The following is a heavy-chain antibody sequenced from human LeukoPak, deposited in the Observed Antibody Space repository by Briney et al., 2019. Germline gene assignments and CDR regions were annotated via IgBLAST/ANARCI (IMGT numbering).Heavy chain of an antibody. CDR3: ARDGPAQMVDLDY. V-gene: IGHV1-2*02. D-gene: IGHD3-10*01. CDR1: GYTFSGTGWY. Sequence: GASVKVSCKASGYTFSGTGWYLYWLRQAPGQGLECMGWIHPNNGDTAYAQKFEGRVAMTRDTSISTAYMELRSLRPADTAVYFCARDGPAQMVDLDYWGQGTLVTVSS. CDR2: IHPNNGDT. J-gene: IGHJ4*02.